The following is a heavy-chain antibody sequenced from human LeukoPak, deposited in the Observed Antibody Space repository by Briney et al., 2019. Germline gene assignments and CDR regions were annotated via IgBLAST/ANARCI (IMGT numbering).Heavy chain of an antibody. Sequence: PGGSLRLSCATSGFTFSSYWMHWVRQAPGKGLGWVSRIKSDGSSTSYAESVKGRFTISRDNAKNTLYLQMNSLRAEDTAVYYCTRDRGGSYDFDYWGQGTLVTVSS. CDR3: TRDRGGSYDFDY. CDR1: GFTFSSYW. D-gene: IGHD1-26*01. CDR2: IKSDGSST. V-gene: IGHV3-74*01. J-gene: IGHJ4*02.